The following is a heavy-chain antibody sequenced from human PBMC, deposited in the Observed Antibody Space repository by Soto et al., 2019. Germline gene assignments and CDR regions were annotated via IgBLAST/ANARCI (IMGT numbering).Heavy chain of an antibody. Sequence: GGSLRLSCAASGFTFSSYGMHWVRQDPGKGLEWVSVIYSGGSTYYADSVKGRFTISRDNFKNTLYLQMNSLRAEDTAIYYCAKDLLGGYSSSVGWFDPWGQGTLVTVSS. D-gene: IGHD6-6*01. CDR3: AKDLLGGYSSSVGWFDP. J-gene: IGHJ5*02. CDR1: GFTFSSYG. V-gene: IGHV3-NL1*01. CDR2: IYSGGST.